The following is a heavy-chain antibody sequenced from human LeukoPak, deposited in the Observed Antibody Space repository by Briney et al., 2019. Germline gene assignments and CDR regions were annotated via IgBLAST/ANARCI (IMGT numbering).Heavy chain of an antibody. CDR3: AKDYRGSFTD. V-gene: IGHV3-23*01. Sequence: GGSLRLSCAASGFTVSTYAMGWVRQAPGMGLQLVSAIDIGGGTTYSADSVKGRFTISRDNYKNTLYLQMDSLRAEDTAVYFCAKDYRGSFTDWGQGTLVTVSS. CDR2: IDIGGGTT. D-gene: IGHD1-26*01. CDR1: GFTVSTYA. J-gene: IGHJ4*02.